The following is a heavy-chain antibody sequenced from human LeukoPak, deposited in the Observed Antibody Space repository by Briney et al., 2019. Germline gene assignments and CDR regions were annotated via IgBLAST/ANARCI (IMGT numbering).Heavy chain of an antibody. V-gene: IGHV3-23*01. CDR2: NSGSGGTT. J-gene: IGHJ4*02. CDR1: GITFSSYT. D-gene: IGHD6-13*01. Sequence: AGWSLIFSCAASGITFSSYTMSGGRQAPEKRLEWVFVNSGSGGTTYYADSVKGRFTISRDNSKTTLYLQMNSMTAEATAEYYCAKGSSSSWYGFFDYWGQGTLVTVSS. CDR3: AKGSSSSWYGFFDY.